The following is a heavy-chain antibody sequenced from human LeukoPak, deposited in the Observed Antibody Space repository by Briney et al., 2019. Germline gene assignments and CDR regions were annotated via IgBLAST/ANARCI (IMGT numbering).Heavy chain of an antibody. CDR3: GMSVEYSYYCMDG. Sequence: ASVKVSCMHSLYTLTTYSISWVRQAPREGLEWMGWVCVYIGKTKSAQNPQGRVSMSPDTTPSTAYMGLWRLRSAHPAQCYCGMSVEYSYYCMDGWRKGTTV. CDR1: LYTLTTYS. V-gene: IGHV1-18*01. J-gene: IGHJ6*03. CDR2: VCVYIGKT.